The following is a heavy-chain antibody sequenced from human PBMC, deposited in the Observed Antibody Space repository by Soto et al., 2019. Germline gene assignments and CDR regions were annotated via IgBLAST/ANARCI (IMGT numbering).Heavy chain of an antibody. J-gene: IGHJ6*02. V-gene: IGHV3-64*01. Sequence: EVQLVESGGGLVQPGGSLRLTCAASGFTFSDYDMHWVRQAPGEGLEYVSAISSNAGSTYYGNSVKGRFTISRDNSKSTLYLPMGSLRAEDMGVYYCARYGNYNHGLDVWGQGTTVTVSS. CDR1: GFTFSDYD. D-gene: IGHD1-7*01. CDR3: ARYGNYNHGLDV. CDR2: ISSNAGST.